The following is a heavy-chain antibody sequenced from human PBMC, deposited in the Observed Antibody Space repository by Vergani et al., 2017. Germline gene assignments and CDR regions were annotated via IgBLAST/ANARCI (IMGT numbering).Heavy chain of an antibody. Sequence: QVQLQESGPGLVKPPGTLSLTCAVSGDSISSNNCWTWVRQSPGKGLEWIGEISHTEDTKYSPSLTSRVTVSVDESRNLFSLRLNSVTAADTAVYYCATIGYRRWGYYFDYWGQGILVTVSS. D-gene: IGHD2-2*02. CDR1: GDSISSNNC. J-gene: IGHJ4*02. CDR2: ISHTEDT. CDR3: ATIGYRRWGYYFDY. V-gene: IGHV4-4*03.